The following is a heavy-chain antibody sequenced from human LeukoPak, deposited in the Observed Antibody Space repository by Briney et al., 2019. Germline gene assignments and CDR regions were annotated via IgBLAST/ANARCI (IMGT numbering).Heavy chain of an antibody. CDR1: GFTLSSCG. D-gene: IGHD3-22*01. V-gene: IGHV3-30*18. J-gene: IGHJ4*02. CDR2: TSNDGINK. CDR3: AKAGYYDSSGYYYYFDY. Sequence: GGSLRPSCAASGFTLSSCGMHWVRQAPGKGLEWVAVTSNDGINKYYADSVKGRFTISRDNSKNTLYLQMNSLRAEDTAVYYCAKAGYYDSSGYYYYFDYWGQGTLVTVSS.